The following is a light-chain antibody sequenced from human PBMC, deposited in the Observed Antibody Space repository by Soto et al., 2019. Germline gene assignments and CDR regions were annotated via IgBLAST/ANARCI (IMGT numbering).Light chain of an antibody. CDR1: QGISTY. CDR2: AAS. CDR3: LQLYSYPLT. V-gene: IGKV1-9*01. Sequence: DIQLTQSPSFLSASVGDRVTITCRASQGISTYLTWYHQKPGKAPKLLIYAASTLQSGVPSRFSGSGSGTEFTLTISSLQPDDFATYYCLQLYSYPLTFGGGTKVEIK. J-gene: IGKJ4*01.